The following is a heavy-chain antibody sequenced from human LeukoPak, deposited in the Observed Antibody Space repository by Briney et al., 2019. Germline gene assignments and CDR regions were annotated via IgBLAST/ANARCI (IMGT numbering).Heavy chain of an antibody. Sequence: ASVKVSCKASGYTITDYYIHWVRQAPGQGLEWMGLINPTGTTTLYAQKFQGRITLTRDMSATTDYMELSSLTSEDTAVYYCARDNSVGDIAWWFDPWGQGTLVTVSS. J-gene: IGHJ5*02. CDR3: ARDNSVGDIAWWFDP. D-gene: IGHD1-26*01. CDR2: INPTGTTT. CDR1: GYTITDYY. V-gene: IGHV1-46*01.